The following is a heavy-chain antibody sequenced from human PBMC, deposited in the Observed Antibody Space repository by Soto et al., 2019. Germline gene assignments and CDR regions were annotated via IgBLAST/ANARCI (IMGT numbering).Heavy chain of an antibody. CDR2: ISGSGDGT. Sequence: GGSLRLSCAASGFTFSSFALSWVRQAPGKGLEWVSAISGSGDGTDYADSVKGRFTISRDNSKNTLYLQMNSLRAEDTAVYYCAGPGYSSQDYWGQGALVTVS. CDR3: AGPGYSSQDY. D-gene: IGHD5-18*01. CDR1: GFTFSSFA. V-gene: IGHV3-23*01. J-gene: IGHJ4*02.